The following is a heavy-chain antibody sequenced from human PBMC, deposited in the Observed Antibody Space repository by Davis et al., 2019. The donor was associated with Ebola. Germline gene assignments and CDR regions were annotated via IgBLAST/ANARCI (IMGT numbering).Heavy chain of an antibody. CDR2: IYYSGST. CDR3: ARGGGLTGHARFDY. Sequence: PSETLSLTCAVYGGSFSGYYWSWIRQPPGKGLEWIGYIYYSGSTNYNPSLKSRVTISVDTSKNQFSLKLSSVTAADTAVYYCARGGGLTGHARFDYWGQGTLVTVSS. J-gene: IGHJ4*02. D-gene: IGHD1-14*01. V-gene: IGHV4-59*01. CDR1: GGSFSGYY.